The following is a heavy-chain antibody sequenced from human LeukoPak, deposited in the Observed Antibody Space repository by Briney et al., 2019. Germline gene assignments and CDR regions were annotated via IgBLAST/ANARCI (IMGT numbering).Heavy chain of an antibody. CDR3: ARGEYYYDGGY. Sequence: AGGSLRLSCAASGFTVSSNYMSWVRQAPGKGLEWVSVIYSGGSTYYADSVKGRFTISRDDSKNTLYLQMNSLRVEDTAVYYCARGEYYYDGGYWGQGTLVTVSS. CDR1: GFTVSSNY. CDR2: IYSGGST. D-gene: IGHD3-22*01. J-gene: IGHJ1*01. V-gene: IGHV3-53*01.